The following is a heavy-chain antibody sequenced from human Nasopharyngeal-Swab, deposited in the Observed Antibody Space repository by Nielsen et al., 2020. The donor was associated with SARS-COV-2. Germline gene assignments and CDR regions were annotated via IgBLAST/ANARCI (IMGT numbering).Heavy chain of an antibody. D-gene: IGHD3-22*01. CDR3: ARGSYYYDSSGYYDY. Sequence: GGSLRLSCVASGFTFSSYSMNWVRQAPGKGLEWVSSISSSSSYIYYADSVKGRFTISRDNAKNSLYLQMNSLRAEDTAVYYCARGSYYYDSSGYYDYWGQGTLVTVSS. CDR1: GFTFSSYS. J-gene: IGHJ4*02. V-gene: IGHV3-21*01. CDR2: ISSSSSYI.